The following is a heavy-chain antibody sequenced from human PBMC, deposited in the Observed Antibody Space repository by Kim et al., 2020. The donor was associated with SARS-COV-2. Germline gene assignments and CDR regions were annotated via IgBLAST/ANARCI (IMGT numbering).Heavy chain of an antibody. CDR1: GYSFTSYW. D-gene: IGHD2-2*01. J-gene: IGHJ6*02. CDR2: IDPSDSYT. CDR3: ARVPEQGNYYYGMDV. V-gene: IGHV5-10-1*01. Sequence: GESLKISCKGSGYSFTSYWISWVRQMPGKGLEWMGRIDPSDSYTNYSPSFQGHVTISADKSISTAYLQWSSLKASDTAMYYCARVPEQGNYYYGMDVWGQGTTVTVSS.